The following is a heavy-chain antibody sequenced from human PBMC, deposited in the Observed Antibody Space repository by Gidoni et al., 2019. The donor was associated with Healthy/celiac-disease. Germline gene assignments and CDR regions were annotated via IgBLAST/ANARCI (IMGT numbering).Heavy chain of an antibody. CDR3: ASYSSSSAGYFDY. V-gene: IGHV3-33*01. CDR2: IWYDGSNI. D-gene: IGHD6-6*01. J-gene: IGHJ4*02. Sequence: QVQLVESGGGVVQPGRSLRLSCAACGFTFSSYGMHWVRQAPGKGLEWVAVIWYDGSNIYYADAVKGRFTISRDNSKNTLYLQMNSLRAEDTAVYYCASYSSSSAGYFDYWGQGTLVTVSS. CDR1: GFTFSSYG.